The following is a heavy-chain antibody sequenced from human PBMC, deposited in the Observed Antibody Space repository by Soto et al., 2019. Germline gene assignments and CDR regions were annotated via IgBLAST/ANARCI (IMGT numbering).Heavy chain of an antibody. CDR1: GYTFTTYN. CDR2: TNPNTGHT. Sequence: QVQLLQSGAEVKKPGASVKVSCKASGYTFTTYNINWVLQATGQGLEWMGWTNPNTGHTGYAQKFQGRVTTTRDTSISTAYMELNSLRSEDTAVYYCARGHNWFDPWGQGTLVTVSS. J-gene: IGHJ5*02. CDR3: ARGHNWFDP. V-gene: IGHV1-8*01.